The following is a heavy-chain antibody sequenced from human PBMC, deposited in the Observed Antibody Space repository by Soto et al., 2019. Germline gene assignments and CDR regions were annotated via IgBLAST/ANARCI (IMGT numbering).Heavy chain of an antibody. CDR2: IKKDGNEK. Sequence: PGGSLRLSCAASGFTFSSYWMSWVRQAPGKGLDWVANIKKDGNEKYCVDSVKGRFTISSDHAKNSLYLQMNSLRAEDTAVYYCARVSRCTNGVCSDEGFDYWGQGTLVTVSS. CDR1: GFTFSSYW. CDR3: ARVSRCTNGVCSDEGFDY. V-gene: IGHV3-7*05. D-gene: IGHD2-8*01. J-gene: IGHJ4*02.